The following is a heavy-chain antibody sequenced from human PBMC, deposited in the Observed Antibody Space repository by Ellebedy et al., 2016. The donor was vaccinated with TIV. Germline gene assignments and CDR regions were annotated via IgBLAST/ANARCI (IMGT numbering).Heavy chain of an antibody. J-gene: IGHJ4*02. D-gene: IGHD2-2*01. CDR1: GFTFSSYA. V-gene: IGHV3-23*01. CDR2: ISGSGGST. CDR3: AKGSTIALLTCVDY. Sequence: GESLKISCAASGFTFSSYAMSWVRQAPGKGLEWVSAISGSGGSTYYADSVKGRFTISRDNSKNTLYLQMNSLRAEDTAVYYCAKGSTIALLTCVDYWGQGTLVTVSS.